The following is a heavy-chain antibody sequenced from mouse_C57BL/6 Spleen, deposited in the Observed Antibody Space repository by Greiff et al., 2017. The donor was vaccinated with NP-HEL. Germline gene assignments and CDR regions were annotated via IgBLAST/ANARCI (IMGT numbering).Heavy chain of an antibody. V-gene: IGHV1-55*01. CDR1: GYTFTSYW. Sequence: VQLQQPGAELVKPGASVKMSCKASGYTFTSYWITWVKQRPGQGLEWIGDIYPGSGSTNYNEKFKSKATLTVDTSSSTASMQLSSLTSEDSAVYYCARYVITTVAYFDYWGQGTTLTVSS. CDR2: IYPGSGST. J-gene: IGHJ2*01. D-gene: IGHD1-1*01. CDR3: ARYVITTVAYFDY.